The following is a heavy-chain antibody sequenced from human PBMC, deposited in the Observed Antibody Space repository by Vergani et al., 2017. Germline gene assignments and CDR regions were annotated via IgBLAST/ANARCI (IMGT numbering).Heavy chain of an antibody. D-gene: IGHD2-21*01. Sequence: QLQLQESGPGLVRPSETLSLSCTVSGGSIDNTNYYWDWIRQPPGKGLEWIGSIYYSGSTYYNPSLKSRGTISVDTAKNQFSLKLISVTAADTAVYYCAYCGGDCYSGFYFYYMVVWGEGTTVTVSS. V-gene: IGHV4-39*01. J-gene: IGHJ6*03. CDR2: IYYSGST. CDR3: AYCGGDCYSGFYFYYMVV. CDR1: GGSIDNTNYY.